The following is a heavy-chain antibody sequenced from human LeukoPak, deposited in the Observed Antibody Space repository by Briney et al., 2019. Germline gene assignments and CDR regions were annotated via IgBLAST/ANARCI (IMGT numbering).Heavy chain of an antibody. CDR3: ARRKTVYPDC. CDR2: ISAYNGNT. V-gene: IGHV1-18*01. D-gene: IGHD2/OR15-2a*01. CDR1: GYTFTSYG. J-gene: IGHJ4*02. Sequence: ASAKASCKPSGYTFTSYGTSWVPQAPRQGLEWMGWISAYNGNTNYAQKLQDRVTMTTDTSTSTAYMELRSLRSDDTAGYYCARRKTVYPDCWGQGTLVTVSS.